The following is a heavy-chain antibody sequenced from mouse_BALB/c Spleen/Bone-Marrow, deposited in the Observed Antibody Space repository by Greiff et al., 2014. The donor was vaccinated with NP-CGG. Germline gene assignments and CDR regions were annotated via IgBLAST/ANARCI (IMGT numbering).Heavy chain of an antibody. D-gene: IGHD2-3*01. Sequence: VQLQQSGGGLVQPGGSLKLSCAASGFDFSRYWMTWVRQAPGKGLEWIGEINPDSGTINYTPSLKDKFIISRNNAKNTLYLQMSKVRSEDTALYYYARNGYYGWIAYWGQGTLVTVSA. CDR2: INPDSGTI. J-gene: IGHJ3*01. CDR1: GFDFSRYW. CDR3: ARNGYYGWIAY. V-gene: IGHV4-1*02.